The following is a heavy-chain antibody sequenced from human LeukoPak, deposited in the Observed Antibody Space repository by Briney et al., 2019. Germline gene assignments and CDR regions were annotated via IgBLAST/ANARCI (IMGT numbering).Heavy chain of an antibody. CDR1: GFTFSSYN. V-gene: IGHV3-48*02. D-gene: IGHD3-22*01. J-gene: IGHJ4*02. CDR2: ISSSSSTI. CDR3: ARDYYDSSGYYYGSD. Sequence: GGSLRLSCAASGFTFSSYNMNWVRQAPGKGLEWVSYISSSSSTIYYADSVKGRFIISRDNAKNSLYLQMNSLRDEDTAVYYCARDYYDSSGYYYGSDWGQGTLVTVSS.